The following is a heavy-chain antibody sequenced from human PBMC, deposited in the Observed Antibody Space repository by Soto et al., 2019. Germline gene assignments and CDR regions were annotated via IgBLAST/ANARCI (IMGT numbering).Heavy chain of an antibody. CDR1: GGSISSYY. V-gene: IGHV4-4*07. J-gene: IGHJ5*02. D-gene: IGHD6-13*01. CDR2: IYTSGST. Sequence: QVQLQESGPGLVKPSETLSLTCTVSGGSISSYYWSWIRQPAGKGLEWIGRIYTSGSTNYNPSLKSRVTMSVDTSKTPFSLKLSSVTAADTAVYYCARDRSSSGAPVGGWFDPWGQGTLVTVSA. CDR3: ARDRSSSGAPVGGWFDP.